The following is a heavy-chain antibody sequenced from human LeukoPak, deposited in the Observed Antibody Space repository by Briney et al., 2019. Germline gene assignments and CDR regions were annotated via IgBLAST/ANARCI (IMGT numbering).Heavy chain of an antibody. Sequence: PGGSLRLSCAASGFTFSSYAMSWVCQAPGKGLEWVSAISGSGGSTYYADSVKGRFTISRDNSKNTLYLQMNSLRAEDTAVYYCAKDLRSSGWYDWFDPWGQGTLVTVSS. V-gene: IGHV3-23*01. CDR1: GFTFSSYA. CDR2: ISGSGGST. J-gene: IGHJ5*02. CDR3: AKDLRSSGWYDWFDP. D-gene: IGHD6-19*01.